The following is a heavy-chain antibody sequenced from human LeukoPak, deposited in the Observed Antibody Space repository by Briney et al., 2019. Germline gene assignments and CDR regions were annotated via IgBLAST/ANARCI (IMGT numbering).Heavy chain of an antibody. D-gene: IGHD3-22*01. CDR1: GYTFTGYY. J-gene: IGHJ4*02. Sequence: GASVKVSCKASGYTFTGYYIHWVRQAPGQGLEWLGWINPNSGGSNYAQIFQGRVTMARDTSISTAYMELSRLRSDDTAVYYCARDWDGSSGYYYFDYWGQGTLVTASS. CDR2: INPNSGGS. CDR3: ARDWDGSSGYYYFDY. V-gene: IGHV1-2*02.